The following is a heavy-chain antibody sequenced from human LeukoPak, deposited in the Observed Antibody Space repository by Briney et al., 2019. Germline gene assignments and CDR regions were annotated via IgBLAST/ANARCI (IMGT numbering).Heavy chain of an antibody. CDR1: GFNFDDYD. J-gene: IGHJ4*02. CDR2: IHWNSTNT. V-gene: IGHV3-20*04. D-gene: IGHD2-2*01. CDR3: ARTPGYCSSTSCYGLVFDY. Sequence: PGGSLRLSCAASGFNFDDYDMSWVRHAPGKGLEWVSGIHWNSTNTGYADSVKGRFTISRDNAKNSLYLQMNSLRAEDTAVYYCARTPGYCSSTSCYGLVFDYWGQGTLVTVSS.